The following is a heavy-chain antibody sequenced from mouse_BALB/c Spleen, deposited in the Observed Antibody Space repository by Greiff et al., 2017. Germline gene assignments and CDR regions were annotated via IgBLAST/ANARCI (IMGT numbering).Heavy chain of an antibody. J-gene: IGHJ4*01. CDR2: IWSGGST. V-gene: IGHV2-4-1*01. D-gene: IGHD2-4*01. CDR3: ARNLMITRRYYAMDY. CDR1: GFSLTSYG. Sequence: QVRLQQSGPGLVQPSQSLSITCTVSGFSLTSYGVHWVRQSPGKGLEWLGVIWSGGSTDYNAAFISRLSISKDNSKSQVFFKMNSLQADDTAIYYCARNLMITRRYYAMDYWGQGSSVTVSS.